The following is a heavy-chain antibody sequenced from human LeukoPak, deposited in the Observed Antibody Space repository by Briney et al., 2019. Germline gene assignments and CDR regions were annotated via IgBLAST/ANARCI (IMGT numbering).Heavy chain of an antibody. V-gene: IGHV3-23*01. D-gene: IGHD3-22*01. CDR3: ARDQEDYYDSSGTSLTY. Sequence: GGSLRLSCAASGFTFSSYAMSWVRQAPGKGLEWVSAISGSGGSTYYADSVKGRFTISRDNSKNTLYLQMNSLRAEDTAVYYCARDQEDYYDSSGTSLTYWGQGTLVTVSS. CDR1: GFTFSSYA. J-gene: IGHJ4*02. CDR2: ISGSGGST.